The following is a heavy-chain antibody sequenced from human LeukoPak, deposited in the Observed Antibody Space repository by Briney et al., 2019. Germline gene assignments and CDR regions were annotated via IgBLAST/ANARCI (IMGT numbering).Heavy chain of an antibody. CDR2: IKQDGSEK. CDR1: GFTFSSYW. D-gene: IGHD3-22*01. V-gene: IGHV3-7*01. CDR3: ASAIVVVNRPGDCFDY. J-gene: IGHJ4*02. Sequence: GGSLRLSCAASGFTFSSYWMSWVRQAPGKGLEWVANIKQDGSEKYYVDSVKGRFTISRDNAKNSLYLQMNSLRAEDTAVYYCASAIVVVNRPGDCFDYWGQGTLVTVSS.